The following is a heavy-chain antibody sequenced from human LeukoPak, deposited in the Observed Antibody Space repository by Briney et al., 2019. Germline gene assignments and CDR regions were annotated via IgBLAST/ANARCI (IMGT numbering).Heavy chain of an antibody. CDR1: GGSISSSYW. D-gene: IGHD6-19*01. Sequence: SGTLSLTCAVYGGSISSSYWWSWDRQPPGKGLEWIGEIYHSGTTNYNPSLKSRVTISVDKLKNQFSLRLSSVTAADTAVYYCARDTTAVTSSAFDSWGQGTLVTVSS. V-gene: IGHV4-4*02. CDR3: ARDTTAVTSSAFDS. CDR2: IYHSGTT. J-gene: IGHJ4*02.